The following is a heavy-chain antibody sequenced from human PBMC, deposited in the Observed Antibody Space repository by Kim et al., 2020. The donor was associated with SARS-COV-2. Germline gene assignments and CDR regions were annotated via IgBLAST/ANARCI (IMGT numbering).Heavy chain of an antibody. Sequence: GGSLRLSCAASGFTFSIYWMHWVRQAPGKGLVWVSRINSDVSSTTYADSVKGRFTISRDNAKNMVYLQMNSLRDEDTAVYYCVRDGGSYDCWGQGTLVTVSS. CDR3: VRDGGSYDC. CDR1: GFTFSIYW. CDR2: INSDVSST. V-gene: IGHV3-74*01. J-gene: IGHJ4*02. D-gene: IGHD3-16*01.